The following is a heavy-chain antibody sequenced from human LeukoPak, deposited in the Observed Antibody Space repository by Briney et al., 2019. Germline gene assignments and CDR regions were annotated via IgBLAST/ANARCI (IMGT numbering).Heavy chain of an antibody. J-gene: IGHJ5*02. CDR3: ARGRSSLQIAAAGWFDP. V-gene: IGHV4-34*01. D-gene: IGHD6-13*01. CDR2: INHSGST. Sequence: SETLSLTCAVCGGSFSGYYWSWIRQPPGKGLEWIGEINHSGSTNYNPSLKSRVTTSVDTSKNQFSLKLSSVTAADTAVYYCARGRSSLQIAAAGWFDPWGQGTLVTVSS. CDR1: GGSFSGYY.